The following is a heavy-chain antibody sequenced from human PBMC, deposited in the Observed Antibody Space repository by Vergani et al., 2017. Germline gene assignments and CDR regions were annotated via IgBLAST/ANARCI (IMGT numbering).Heavy chain of an antibody. J-gene: IGHJ4*02. Sequence: EVQLVESGGGVVRPGGSLRRSCAAPGFTFDDYGMSWVRQAPGKGLEWVSGINWNGGSTGYADSVKGRFTISRDNAKNSLYLQMNSLRAEDTALYHCARAKRWLQKLPTMFDYWGQGTLVTVSS. CDR1: GFTFDDYG. CDR3: ARAKRWLQKLPTMFDY. CDR2: INWNGGST. V-gene: IGHV3-20*01. D-gene: IGHD5-24*01.